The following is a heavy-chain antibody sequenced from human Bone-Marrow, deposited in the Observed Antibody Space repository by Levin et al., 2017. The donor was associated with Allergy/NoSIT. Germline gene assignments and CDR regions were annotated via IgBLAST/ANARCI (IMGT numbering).Heavy chain of an antibody. CDR3: AKDRTKYYYGSESYGDGMDV. V-gene: IGHV3-30*18. J-gene: IGHJ6*02. CDR2: ISYDGSNK. Sequence: PGGSLRLSCAASGFTFRNYGTHWVRQAPGKGLEWVAVISYDGSNKQYADSVKGRFTISRDNSKNTLDLQMNSLRAEDTAVYYCAKDRTKYYYGSESYGDGMDVWGQGTTVTVSS. CDR1: GFTFRNYG. D-gene: IGHD3-10*01.